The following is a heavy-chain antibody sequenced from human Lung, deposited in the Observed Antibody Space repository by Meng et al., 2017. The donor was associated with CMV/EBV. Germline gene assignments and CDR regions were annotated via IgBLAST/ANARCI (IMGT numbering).Heavy chain of an antibody. Sequence: ASVKVSXKAFGYTFGDYFMHWVRQPPGQGLEWMGWINPRSGDTSYAQEFEGRVTMTRDTAISATYMELRRLRPDVTAEYYCAKCNYYNGSSGPFGPWGQGNXVNGAS. CDR3: AKCNYYNGSSGPFGP. V-gene: IGHV1-2*02. D-gene: IGHD3-10*01. CDR2: INPRSGDT. J-gene: IGHJ5*02. CDR1: GYTFGDYF.